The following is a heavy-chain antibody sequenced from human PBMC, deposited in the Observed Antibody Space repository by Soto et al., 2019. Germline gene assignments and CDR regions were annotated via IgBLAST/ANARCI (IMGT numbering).Heavy chain of an antibody. V-gene: IGHV1-69*01. CDR2: IIPIFGTA. J-gene: IGHJ6*02. CDR3: AKNANYDFWSGYYYGMDV. CDR1: GGPFISYA. Sequence: SVKVSFNATGGPFISYAIIWVRQAPGQGLEWMGGIIPIFGTANYAQKFQGRVTITADESTSTAYMELSSLRSEDTAVYYCAKNANYDFWSGYYYGMDVWGRGTTVTVSS. D-gene: IGHD3-3*01.